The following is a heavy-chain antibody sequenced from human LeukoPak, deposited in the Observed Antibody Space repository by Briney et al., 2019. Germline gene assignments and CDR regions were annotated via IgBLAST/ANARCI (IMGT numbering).Heavy chain of an antibody. V-gene: IGHV1-18*04. CDR2: ISAYNGNT. CDR3: ARDRDYGAPFTFDY. D-gene: IGHD4-17*01. CDR1: GYTFTSYG. Sequence: ASVKVSRKASGYTFTSYGISWVRQAPGQGLEWMGWISAYNGNTNYAQKLQGRVTMTTDTSTSTAYMELRSLRSDDTAVYYCARDRDYGAPFTFDYWGQGTLVTVSS. J-gene: IGHJ4*02.